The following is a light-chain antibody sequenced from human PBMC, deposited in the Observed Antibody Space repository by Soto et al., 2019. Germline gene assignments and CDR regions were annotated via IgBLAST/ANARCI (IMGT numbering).Light chain of an antibody. Sequence: AIRMTPSPSSFSASTGDRVTITCRASQGISSYLAWYQQKPGKAPKLLIYAASTLQSGVPSRFSGSGSGTDFNLAISGLQSEDCATYYCQQYYSYPWTVGQGTKVDIK. V-gene: IGKV1-8*01. CDR2: AAS. CDR1: QGISSY. CDR3: QQYYSYPWT. J-gene: IGKJ1*01.